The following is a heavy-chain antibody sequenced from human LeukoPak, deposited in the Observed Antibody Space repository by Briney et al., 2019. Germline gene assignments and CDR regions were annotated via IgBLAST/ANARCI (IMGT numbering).Heavy chain of an antibody. Sequence: PGGSLRLSCAASGFTFSSYGMHWVRQAPGKGLGWVAVIWDDGSNKYYADSVKGRFTISRDNSKNTLYLQMNSLRAEDTAVYYCARGYSSGWYTYYFDYWGQGTLVTVSS. V-gene: IGHV3-33*01. J-gene: IGHJ4*02. CDR2: IWDDGSNK. CDR1: GFTFSSYG. CDR3: ARGYSSGWYTYYFDY. D-gene: IGHD6-19*01.